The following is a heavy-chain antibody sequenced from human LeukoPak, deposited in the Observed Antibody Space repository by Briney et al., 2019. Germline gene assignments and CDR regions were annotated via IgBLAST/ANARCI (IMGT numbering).Heavy chain of an antibody. V-gene: IGHV4-39*07. Sequence: SETLSLTCTVSGGSISSSSYYWGWIRQPPGKGLEWIGSIYYSGSTYYNPSLKSRVTISVDTSKNQFSLKLSSVTAADTAVYYCARERHGVVVVAATPGVRYFDYWGQGTLVTVSS. J-gene: IGHJ4*02. CDR1: GGSISSSSYY. D-gene: IGHD2-15*01. CDR2: IYYSGST. CDR3: ARERHGVVVVAATPGVRYFDY.